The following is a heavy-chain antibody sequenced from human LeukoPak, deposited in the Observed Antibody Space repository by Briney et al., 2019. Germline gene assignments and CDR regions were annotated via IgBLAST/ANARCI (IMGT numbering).Heavy chain of an antibody. V-gene: IGHV3-30*18. CDR1: GFTFSSYG. CDR2: ISYDGSNK. J-gene: IGHJ4*02. CDR3: AKSRDGDAPPFDY. Sequence: GGSLRLSCAASGFTFSSYGMHWVRQAPGKGLEWVAVISYDGSNKYYADSVKGRFTISRDNSKNTLYLQMNSLRAEDTAVYYCAKSRDGDAPPFDYWGQGTVVTVSS. D-gene: IGHD4-17*01.